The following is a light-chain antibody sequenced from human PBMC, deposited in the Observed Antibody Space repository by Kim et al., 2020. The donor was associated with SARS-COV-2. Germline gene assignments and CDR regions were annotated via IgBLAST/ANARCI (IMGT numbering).Light chain of an antibody. J-gene: IGKJ2*01. CDR2: AAS. Sequence: ASAGDRVSITCRASQSVPTYLAWYQQRPGRAPNLLIYAASTLQSGVPSRFSGSGSGTDFTLTINCLQSEDFATYYCQQYSSYPHTFGQGTKLEI. CDR1: QSVPTY. CDR3: QQYSSYPHT. V-gene: IGKV1-8*01.